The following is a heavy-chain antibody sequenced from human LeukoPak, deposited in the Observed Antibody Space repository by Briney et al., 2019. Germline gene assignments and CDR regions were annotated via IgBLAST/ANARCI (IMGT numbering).Heavy chain of an antibody. CDR2: IRQDGSET. J-gene: IGHJ5*02. Sequence: GGSLRLSCAASGFTFSSYWMSWLRLAPGKGLEWVANIRQDGSETYYVDSLKGRFTISRDNAKNSLYLQMNSLRAEDTAVYYCARVLSWGWFDPWGQGTLVTVSS. D-gene: IGHD2-8*02. CDR1: GFTFSSYW. CDR3: ARVLSWGWFDP. V-gene: IGHV3-7*01.